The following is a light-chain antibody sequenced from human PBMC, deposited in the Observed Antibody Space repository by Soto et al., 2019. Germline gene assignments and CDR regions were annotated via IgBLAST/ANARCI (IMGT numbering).Light chain of an antibody. CDR3: QETYNIPLT. Sequence: DNQMTQTPSSVSASVGDRVTITCRASPSISSYLSWYQQKPGTAPKLLIYAASNLQSGVPSRFSGSGSGTDFTLTISGLQPEDSATYYCQETYNIPLTFGGGTKVEIK. J-gene: IGKJ4*01. CDR2: AAS. V-gene: IGKV1-39*01. CDR1: PSISSY.